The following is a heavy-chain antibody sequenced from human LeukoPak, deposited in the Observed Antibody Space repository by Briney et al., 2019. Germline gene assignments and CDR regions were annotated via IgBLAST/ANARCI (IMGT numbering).Heavy chain of an antibody. D-gene: IGHD3-10*01. CDR2: ISGSGGRT. CDR3: AKDLSVISGDWFDP. J-gene: IGHJ5*02. V-gene: IGHV3-23*01. Sequence: GGSLRLSCAASGFTFSSYAMSWVRQAPGKGLEWASAISGSGGRTYYADSVKGRFTISRDNSKNTLYLQMNSLRAEDTAVYYCAKDLSVISGDWFDPWGQGTLVTVSS. CDR1: GFTFSSYA.